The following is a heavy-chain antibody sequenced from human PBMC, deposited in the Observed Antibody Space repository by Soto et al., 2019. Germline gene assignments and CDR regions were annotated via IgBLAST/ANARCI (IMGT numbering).Heavy chain of an antibody. CDR1: GGSISSGGYY. CDR2: FYNSGSV. D-gene: IGHD2-2*01. J-gene: IGHJ6*02. V-gene: IGHV4-31*03. CDR3: ARGVVTNLYYYYYGMDV. Sequence: PSETLSLTCTVSGGSISSGGYYWSWIRQHPGKGLEWVGYFYNSGSVFYNPSLKSRVTISVDTSKNQFSLKLISVTAADTAVYYCARGVVTNLYYYYYGMDVWGQGTTVTVSS.